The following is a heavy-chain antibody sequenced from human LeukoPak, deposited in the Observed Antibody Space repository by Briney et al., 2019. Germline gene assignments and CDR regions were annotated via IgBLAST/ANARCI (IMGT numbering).Heavy chain of an antibody. CDR3: AREPPSFTPQQYSSSWYWGGYYYGMDV. J-gene: IGHJ6*02. CDR2: ISSSGSTI. CDR1: GFTFSSYE. Sequence: PGGSLRLSCAASGFTFSSYEMNWVRQAPGKGLEWVSYISSSGSTIYYADSVKGRFTISRDNAKNSQYLQMNSLRAEDTAVYYCAREPPSFTPQQYSSSWYWGGYYYGMDVWGQGTTVTVSS. D-gene: IGHD6-13*01. V-gene: IGHV3-48*03.